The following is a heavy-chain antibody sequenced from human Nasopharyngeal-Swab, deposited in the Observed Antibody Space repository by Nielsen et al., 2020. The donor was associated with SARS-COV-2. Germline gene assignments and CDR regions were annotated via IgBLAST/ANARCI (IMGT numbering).Heavy chain of an antibody. Sequence: GSLRLSCAASGFTFSSYSMNWVRQAPGKGLEWVSSISSSSSYIYYADSVKGRFTISRDNAKNSLYLQMNSLRAEDTAVYYCASSGTGALFDYWGQGTLITVSS. CDR3: ASSGTGALFDY. J-gene: IGHJ4*02. V-gene: IGHV3-21*01. CDR2: ISSSSSYI. CDR1: GFTFSSYS. D-gene: IGHD1-1*01.